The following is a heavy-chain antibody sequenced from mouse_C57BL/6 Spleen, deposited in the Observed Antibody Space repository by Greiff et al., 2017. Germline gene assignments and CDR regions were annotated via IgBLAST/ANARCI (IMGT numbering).Heavy chain of an antibody. CDR2: IDPSDSET. CDR3: ASSLYFGTLYFYV. J-gene: IGHJ1*03. V-gene: IGHV1-52*01. Sequence: QVQLQQPGAELVRPGSSVKLSCKASGYTFTSYWMHWVKQRPIQGLEWIGNIDPSDSETHYNQKFKDKATLTVDKSSSTAYMPLSSLTSENSSFYYCASSLYFGTLYFYVSGTETTVPVSS. CDR1: GYTFTSYW. D-gene: IGHD1-1*01.